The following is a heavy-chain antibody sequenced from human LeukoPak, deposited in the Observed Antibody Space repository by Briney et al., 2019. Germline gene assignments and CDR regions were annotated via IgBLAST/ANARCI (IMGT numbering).Heavy chain of an antibody. CDR2: ISGSGTI. CDR3: ARDSGTTGEVKFDR. D-gene: IGHD3-10*01. V-gene: IGHV4-4*07. CDR1: GGSINSY. Sequence: SETLSLTCTVSGGSINSYWSWIRPPAAKGLAWIGRISGSGTITYNPALQIRLSISIDTSKNQFSLKLMSVTAADTAVYYCARDSGTTGEVKFDRWGQGTLVTVSS. J-gene: IGHJ5*02.